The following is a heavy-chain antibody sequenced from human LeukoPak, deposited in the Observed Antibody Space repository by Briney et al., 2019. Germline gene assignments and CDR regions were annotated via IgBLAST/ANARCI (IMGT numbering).Heavy chain of an antibody. J-gene: IGHJ4*02. CDR3: ATGGTYDYVWGSYRSPYFDY. CDR1: GYTLTELS. V-gene: IGHV1-24*01. Sequence: ASVKVSCKVSGYTLTELSMHWVRQAPGKGLEWMGGFDPEDGETIYAQKFQGRVTMTEDTSTDTAYMELSSLRSEHTAVYYCATGGTYDYVWGSYRSPYFDYWGQGTLVTVSS. CDR2: FDPEDGET. D-gene: IGHD3-16*02.